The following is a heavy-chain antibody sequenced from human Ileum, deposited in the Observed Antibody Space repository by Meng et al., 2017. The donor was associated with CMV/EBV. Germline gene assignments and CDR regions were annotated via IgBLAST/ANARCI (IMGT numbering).Heavy chain of an antibody. V-gene: IGHV3-30*02. CDR2: IPHDGSNK. CDR1: GLTFSDYD. Sequence: GGSLRLSCSASGLTFSDYDIHWVRQAPGKGLEWVTFIPHDGSNKYYADSVRGRFTISRDNSKNTVSLQMDNLRVEDTAVYYCANGEGSRWDDAFDIWGPGTMVTVSS. D-gene: IGHD6-13*01. CDR3: ANGEGSRWDDAFDI. J-gene: IGHJ3*02.